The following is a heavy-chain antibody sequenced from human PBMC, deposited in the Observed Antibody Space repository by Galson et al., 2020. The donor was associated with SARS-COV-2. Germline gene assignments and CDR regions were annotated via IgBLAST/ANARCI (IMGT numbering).Heavy chain of an antibody. V-gene: IGHV6-1*01. Sequence: SQTLSLTCAISGDSVSSNSAAWTWIRQSPSRGLEWLGRTYYRSQWSTDYAVSVKSRITINPDTSKNQFSLQLNSVTPEDTAIYYCAGRVAGAGSLHIWGQGTMVIVSS. CDR3: AGRVAGAGSLHI. J-gene: IGHJ3*02. CDR2: TYYRSQWST. D-gene: IGHD6-13*01. CDR1: GDSVSSNSAA.